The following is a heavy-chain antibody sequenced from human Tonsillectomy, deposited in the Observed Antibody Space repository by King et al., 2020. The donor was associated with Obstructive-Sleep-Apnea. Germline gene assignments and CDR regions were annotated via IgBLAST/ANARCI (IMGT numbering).Heavy chain of an antibody. Sequence: VLLVESGGGVVQPGRSLRLSCAAAGFSFSSYAMHWVRLAPGKGLEWVAFISHDGRSQYYADSVKGRFTISRDNSKNTLYLQMSRLRAEDTAVYYCARDGVTIFGVITFFDYWGQGTLVTVSS. CDR3: ARDGVTIFGVITFFDY. V-gene: IGHV3-30*04. D-gene: IGHD3-3*01. J-gene: IGHJ4*02. CDR2: ISHDGRSQ. CDR1: GFSFSSYA.